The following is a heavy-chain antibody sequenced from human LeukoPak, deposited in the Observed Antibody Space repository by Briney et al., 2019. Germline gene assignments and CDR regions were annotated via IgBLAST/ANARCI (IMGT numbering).Heavy chain of an antibody. D-gene: IGHD2-2*01. V-gene: IGHV3-33*01. Sequence: GRSLRLSCAASGFTFSSYGMHWVRQAPGKGLEWVAVIWYDGSNKYYADSMKGRFTISRDNSKNTLYLQMNSLRAEDTAVYYCARDRQYQLLYYFDYWGQGTLVTVSS. CDR2: IWYDGSNK. CDR3: ARDRQYQLLYYFDY. J-gene: IGHJ4*02. CDR1: GFTFSSYG.